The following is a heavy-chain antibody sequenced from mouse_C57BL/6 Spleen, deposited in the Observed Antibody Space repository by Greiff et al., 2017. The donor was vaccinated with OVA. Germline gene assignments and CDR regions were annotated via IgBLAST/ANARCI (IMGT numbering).Heavy chain of an antibody. J-gene: IGHJ2*01. V-gene: IGHV1-69*01. CDR1: GYTFTSYW. Sequence: QVQLQQPGAELVMPGASVKLSCKASGYTFTSYWMHWVKQRPGHGLEWIGEIDPSDSYTNYNQKFKGKSTLTVDKSSSTAYMQLSSLTSEDSAVYYCARRAFDYWGQGTTLTVSS. CDR2: IDPSDSYT. CDR3: ARRAFDY.